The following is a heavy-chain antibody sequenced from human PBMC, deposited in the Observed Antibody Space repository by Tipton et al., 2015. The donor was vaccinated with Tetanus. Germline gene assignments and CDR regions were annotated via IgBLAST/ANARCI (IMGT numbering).Heavy chain of an antibody. CDR2: LNPKSGSA. CDR3: ASGSSIRHGLDV. CDR1: GYTFTSYG. J-gene: IGHJ6*02. D-gene: IGHD2-2*01. Sequence: QVQLVQSGAEVKKPGASVKVSCKASGYTFTSYGLNWVRKAAGRGFEWMGWLNPKSGSAAYAQRFQGRVTMTTNTSITTAYMEVSSLTYEDSAVYYCASGSSIRHGLDVWGHGTTVTVSS. V-gene: IGHV1-8*01.